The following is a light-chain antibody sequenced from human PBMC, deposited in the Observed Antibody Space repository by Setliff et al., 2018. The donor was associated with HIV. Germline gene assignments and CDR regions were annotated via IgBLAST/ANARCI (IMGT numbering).Light chain of an antibody. J-gene: IGLJ1*01. CDR3: SSYTTSITFV. CDR1: TSDIGHYNR. CDR2: EVS. Sequence: ALTQPPYVSGAPGQSVTISCTGSTSDIGHYNRVSWYQQPPGAAPKLIMYEVSHRPSGVPDRFSGSKSDSSASLTISGLQPEDEADYYCSSYTTSITFVFGTGTKVTVL. V-gene: IGLV2-18*02.